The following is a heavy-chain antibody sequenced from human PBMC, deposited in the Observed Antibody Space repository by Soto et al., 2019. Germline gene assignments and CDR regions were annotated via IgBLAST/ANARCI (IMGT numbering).Heavy chain of an antibody. CDR2: VYYTGST. J-gene: IGHJ4*01. V-gene: IGHV4-59*01. CDR1: GGSISGSY. CDR3: ARSVAVPGAHIDY. D-gene: IGHD6-19*01. Sequence: SETLSVTCSVSGGSISGSYWSWIRQSPGKGLEWLGYVYYTGSTNYSPSLRSRVSISVDTSKNEFSLRLSSVTAADTAVYFCARSVAVPGAHIDYWGQGTQVTVSS.